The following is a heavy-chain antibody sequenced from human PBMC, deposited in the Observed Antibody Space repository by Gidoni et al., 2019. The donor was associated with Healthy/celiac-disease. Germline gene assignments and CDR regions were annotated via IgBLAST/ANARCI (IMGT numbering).Heavy chain of an antibody. V-gene: IGHV4-34*01. Sequence: QVQLQQWGAGLLKPSETLSLTCAVYGGSFSGYYWSWIRQPPGKGLAWIGEINHSGSTNYNPSLKSRVTISVDTSKNQFSLKLSSVTAADTAVYYCARGAILAAAYYFDYWGQGTLVTVSS. CDR2: INHSGST. CDR1: GGSFSGYY. CDR3: ARGAILAAAYYFDY. D-gene: IGHD6-13*01. J-gene: IGHJ4*02.